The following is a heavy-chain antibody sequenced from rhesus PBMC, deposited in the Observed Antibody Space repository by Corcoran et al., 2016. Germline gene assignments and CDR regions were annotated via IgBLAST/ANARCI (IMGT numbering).Heavy chain of an antibody. J-gene: IGHJ4*01. CDR3: ASGGYSGYRLGDY. V-gene: IGHV4-169*02. D-gene: IGHD5-42*01. CDR1: GGSISSSY. Sequence: QLQLQESGPGLVKPSETLSVTCAVSGGSISSSYWSWIRQAPGKGLEWIGYIYGSSSSTNYNPSLKSRVTLSVDTSKNQLSLKLSSVTAADTAVYYCASGGYSGYRLGDYWGQGVLVTVSS. CDR2: IYGSSSST.